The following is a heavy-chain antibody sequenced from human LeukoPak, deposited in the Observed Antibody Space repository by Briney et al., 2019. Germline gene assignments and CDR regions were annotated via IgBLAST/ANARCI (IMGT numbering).Heavy chain of an antibody. D-gene: IGHD3-22*01. CDR1: GFTFSSYG. J-gene: IGHJ5*02. V-gene: IGHV3-30*03. CDR2: ISYDGSNK. CDR3: ARWYYYETSGLYYGSFDN. Sequence: GGSLRLSCAASGFTFSSYGMHWVRQAPGKGLEWVAVISYDGSNKYYADSVKGRFTISRDNARNTLYLQMNSLRAEDTAVYYCARWYYYETSGLYYGSFDNWGQGTLVTVSS.